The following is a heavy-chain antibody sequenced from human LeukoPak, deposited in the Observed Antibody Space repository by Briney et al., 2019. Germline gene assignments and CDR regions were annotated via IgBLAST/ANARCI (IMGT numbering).Heavy chain of an antibody. V-gene: IGHV3-11*06. D-gene: IGHD2-21*01. CDR3: ARVVVSCLGFDI. CDR1: GFTFSDYY. Sequence: PGGSLRLSCAASGFTFSDYYMSWIRQAPGKGLEWASYISSSFSYTNYADSVKGRFTISRDNAKKSLYLQMNSLRAEDTAVYYCARVVVSCLGFDIWGHGTMVTVSS. CDR2: ISSSFSYT. J-gene: IGHJ3*02.